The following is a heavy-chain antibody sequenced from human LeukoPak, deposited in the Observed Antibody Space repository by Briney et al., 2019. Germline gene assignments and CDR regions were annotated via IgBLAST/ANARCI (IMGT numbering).Heavy chain of an antibody. CDR2: IYYSGST. CDR1: GGSTSSYY. D-gene: IGHD6-13*01. J-gene: IGHJ1*01. CDR3: ASSYSSSWYGPEYFQH. V-gene: IGHV4-59*01. Sequence: SETLSLTCTVSGGSTSSYYWSWIRQPPGKGLEWIGYIYYSGSTNYNPSLKSRVTISVDTSKNQFSLKLSSVTAADTAVYYCASSYSSSWYGPEYFQHWGQGTLVTVSS.